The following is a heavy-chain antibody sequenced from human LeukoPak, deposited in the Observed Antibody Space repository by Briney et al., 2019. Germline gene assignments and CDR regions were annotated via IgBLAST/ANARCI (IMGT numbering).Heavy chain of an antibody. D-gene: IGHD3-9*01. J-gene: IGHJ6*02. CDR1: GYTFTSYD. V-gene: IGHV1-8*01. Sequence: ASVKVSCKASGYTFTSYDINWVRQATAQGLEWMGWMNPNSGNTGYAQKFQGRVTMTRNTSISTAYMEPSSLTAEDTAVYFCASHPGILTGDYGMDVWGQGTTVTVSS. CDR3: ASHPGILTGDYGMDV. CDR2: MNPNSGNT.